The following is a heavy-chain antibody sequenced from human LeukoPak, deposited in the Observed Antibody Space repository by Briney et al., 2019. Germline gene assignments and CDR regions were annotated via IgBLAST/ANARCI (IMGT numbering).Heavy chain of an antibody. J-gene: IGHJ4*02. CDR2: ISYDGSNK. D-gene: IGHD5-18*01. Sequence: PGGSLRLSCAASGFTFSSYAMHWVRQAPGKGLEWVAVISYDGSNKYYADSVKGRFTISRDNSKNTLYLQMNSLRAEDTAVYYCAREAETAMVTLIDYWGQGTLVTVSP. CDR3: AREAETAMVTLIDY. CDR1: GFTFSSYA. V-gene: IGHV3-30-3*01.